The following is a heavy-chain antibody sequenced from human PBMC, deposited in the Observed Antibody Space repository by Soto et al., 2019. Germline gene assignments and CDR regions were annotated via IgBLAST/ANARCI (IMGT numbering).Heavy chain of an antibody. V-gene: IGHV3-30*03. CDR2: ISYDGSNK. J-gene: IGHJ6*02. CDR3: ARVLGTVTIYYYGMDV. Sequence: GGSLRLSCAASGFTFSSYGMHWVRQAPGKGLEWVAVISYDGSNKYYADSVKGRFTISRDNSKNTLYLQMNSLRAEDTAVYYCARVLGTVTIYYYGMDVWGQGTMVTVSS. CDR1: GFTFSSYG. D-gene: IGHD4-17*01.